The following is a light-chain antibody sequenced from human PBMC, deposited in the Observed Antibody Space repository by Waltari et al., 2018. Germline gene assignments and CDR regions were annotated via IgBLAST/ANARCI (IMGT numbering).Light chain of an antibody. CDR2: EVN. Sequence: QSALTQPPSASGSPGQSVTISCTGTSSDVGGYKFVPWYQQHPGRAPKLMIYEVNQRPSGVPDRFSGSKSGNTASLTVSGLQAEDEADYYCSSYAGSNNLVFGTGTKVTVL. CDR1: SSDVGGYKF. CDR3: SSYAGSNNLV. J-gene: IGLJ1*01. V-gene: IGLV2-8*01.